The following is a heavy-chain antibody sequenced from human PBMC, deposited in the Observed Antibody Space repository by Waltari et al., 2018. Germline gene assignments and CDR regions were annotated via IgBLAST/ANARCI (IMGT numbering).Heavy chain of an antibody. CDR1: VYTFTDYY. J-gene: IGHJ4*02. Sequence: EVQLVQSGAEVKKPGATVNISCKASVYTFTDYYMHGVQQAPGKGLEWMGRVDPEDGETIYAEKFQGRVTITADTSTDTAYMELSSLRSEDTAVYYCATRGYNWRYFDYWGQGTLVTVSS. V-gene: IGHV1-69-2*01. CDR3: ATRGYNWRYFDY. D-gene: IGHD1-1*01. CDR2: VDPEDGET.